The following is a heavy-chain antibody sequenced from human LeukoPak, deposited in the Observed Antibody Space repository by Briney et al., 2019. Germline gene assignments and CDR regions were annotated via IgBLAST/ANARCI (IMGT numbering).Heavy chain of an antibody. CDR2: TYYRSKWYN. J-gene: IGHJ4*02. Sequence: SQTLSLTCAISGDSVSSNTPAWNWIRQSPSRGLEWLGRTYYRSKWYNDYAVSVRSRITINPDTAKNQFSLQLSCVTREHPAGYYCARRQRGAFHYWAREPWSPSPQ. CDR3: ARRQRGAFHY. CDR1: GDSVSSNTPA. V-gene: IGHV6-1*01.